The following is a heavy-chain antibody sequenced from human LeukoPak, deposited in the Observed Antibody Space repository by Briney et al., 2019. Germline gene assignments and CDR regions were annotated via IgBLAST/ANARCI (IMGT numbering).Heavy chain of an antibody. Sequence: GGSLRLSCVASGFTFSSYAMSWVRQAPGKGLEWVSAISGSGGSTYYADSVKGRFTISRDNSKNTLYLQMNSLRAEDTAVYYCAKVGSTSLYYYYYMDVWGKGTTVTVSS. CDR1: GFTFSSYA. CDR2: ISGSGGST. V-gene: IGHV3-23*01. CDR3: AKVGSTSLYYYYYMDV. D-gene: IGHD2-2*01. J-gene: IGHJ6*03.